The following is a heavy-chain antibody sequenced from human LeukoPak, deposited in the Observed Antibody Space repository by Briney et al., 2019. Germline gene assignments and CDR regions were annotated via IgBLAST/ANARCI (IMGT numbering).Heavy chain of an antibody. Sequence: SETLSLTCDVSGGSISSGLYSWSWIRQPLGKGLEWIGYIYHTGSTYYDPSLKSRVTISVDTSKNQFSLRLSSVTAADTAVYYCARLQYCSGTSCYWFDPWGQGTLVTVSS. CDR1: GGSISSGLYS. V-gene: IGHV4-30-2*01. J-gene: IGHJ5*02. CDR2: IYHTGST. CDR3: ARLQYCSGTSCYWFDP. D-gene: IGHD2-2*01.